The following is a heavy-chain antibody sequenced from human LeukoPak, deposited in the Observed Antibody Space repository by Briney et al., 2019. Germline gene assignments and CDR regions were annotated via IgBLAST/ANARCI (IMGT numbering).Heavy chain of an antibody. CDR1: GGSISSGGYY. Sequence: SETLSLTCTVSGGSISSGGYYWSWIRQHPGKCLEWIVYIYYSGSTYYNPSLTSRATIAVDTSKNQFSLKLSSVTAADTAVYYCARAGYDSSGYLGPYFDYWGQGTLVTVSS. D-gene: IGHD3-22*01. CDR3: ARAGYDSSGYLGPYFDY. V-gene: IGHV4-31*03. J-gene: IGHJ4*02. CDR2: IYYSGST.